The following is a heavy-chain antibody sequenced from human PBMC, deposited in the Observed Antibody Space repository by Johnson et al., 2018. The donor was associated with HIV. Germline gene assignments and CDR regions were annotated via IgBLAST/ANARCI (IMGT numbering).Heavy chain of an antibody. Sequence: VLLVESGGGVVRPGGSQRLSCAASGFIFDDYGMSWVRQAPGKGLEWVSSINWNGGSTGYGDSVKGRFTISRDNAKNSLYLQMNSLRAEDTALYYCAREGGSYKDDAFDIWGQGTVVTVSS. CDR3: AREGGSYKDDAFDI. V-gene: IGHV3-20*04. D-gene: IGHD1-26*01. CDR2: INWNGGST. CDR1: GFIFDDYG. J-gene: IGHJ3*02.